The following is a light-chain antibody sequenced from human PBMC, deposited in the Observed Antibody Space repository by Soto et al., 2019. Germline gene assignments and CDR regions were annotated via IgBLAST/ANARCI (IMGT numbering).Light chain of an antibody. Sequence: QSLLTQPPLASGTPGQRVTISCSGSSSNIGNFYVYWYQQLPGTAPKLLIYKNNQRPLGVPDRFSGSKSGTSASLAISGLRSEDEADYYCAAWDDSLSGPGVFGGGTQLTVL. V-gene: IGLV1-47*01. CDR1: SSNIGNFY. CDR2: KNN. CDR3: AAWDDSLSGPGV. J-gene: IGLJ7*01.